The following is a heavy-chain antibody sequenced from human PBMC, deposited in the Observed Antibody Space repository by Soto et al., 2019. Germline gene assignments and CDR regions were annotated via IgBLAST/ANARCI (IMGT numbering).Heavy chain of an antibody. D-gene: IGHD6-19*01. J-gene: IGHJ4*02. CDR2: ISSNGGTT. CDR3: VKGRGSGGWSHFDY. CDR1: GFTFSNYA. V-gene: IGHV3-64D*06. Sequence: ESGGGLVQPGGSLRLSCSASGFTFSNYAMHWVRQAPGKGLEYVSGISSNGGTTYYADSVKARFIISRDISKNTVYLQMSGLRAEDTAVYYCVKGRGSGGWSHFDYWGQGTLVTVSS.